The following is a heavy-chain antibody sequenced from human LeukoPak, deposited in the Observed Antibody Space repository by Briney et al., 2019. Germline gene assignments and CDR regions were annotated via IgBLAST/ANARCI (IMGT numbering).Heavy chain of an antibody. CDR1: GGSINSYY. Sequence: SETLSLTCTVSGGSINSYYWSWIRQPPGEGLEWIGYIYYSGNTNYNPSLKSRVTISVDTSKNQFSLKLSSVTAADTAVYYCARGGGLGYYYYYMDVWGKGTTVTISS. CDR2: IYYSGNT. D-gene: IGHD7-27*01. CDR3: ARGGGLGYYYYYMDV. J-gene: IGHJ6*03. V-gene: IGHV4-59*01.